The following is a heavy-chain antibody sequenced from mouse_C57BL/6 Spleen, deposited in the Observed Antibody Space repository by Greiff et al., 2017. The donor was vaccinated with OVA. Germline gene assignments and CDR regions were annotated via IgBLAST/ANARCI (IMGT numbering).Heavy chain of an antibody. CDR3: ARSSLWDCND. J-gene: IGHJ2*01. D-gene: IGHD1-1*02. Sequence: QVQLQQPGPELVKPGASVKLSCKASGYTFTSYWMHWVKQRPGQGLEWIGNINPSNGGTNYNEKFKSKATLTVDKSSSTAYMQLSSRTSEDSAGYCCARSSLWDCNDWGQGTTLTVSS. CDR2: INPSNGGT. V-gene: IGHV1-53*01. CDR1: GYTFTSYW.